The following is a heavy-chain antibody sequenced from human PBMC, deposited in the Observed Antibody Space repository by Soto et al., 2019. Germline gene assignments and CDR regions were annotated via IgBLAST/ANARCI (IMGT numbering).Heavy chain of an antibody. CDR1: GGSFSGYY. J-gene: IGHJ3*02. Sequence: QVQLQQWGAGLLKPSETLSLTCAGSGGSFSGYYWSWIRQPPGKGLEWIGEINHSGSTDYNPSLKSRVTISVDTSKKQISLKVSSVTAADTAVYYCAGETSDYDILTAPTTFDIWGQGTMVTVSS. D-gene: IGHD3-9*01. CDR2: INHSGST. V-gene: IGHV4-34*02. CDR3: AGETSDYDILTAPTTFDI.